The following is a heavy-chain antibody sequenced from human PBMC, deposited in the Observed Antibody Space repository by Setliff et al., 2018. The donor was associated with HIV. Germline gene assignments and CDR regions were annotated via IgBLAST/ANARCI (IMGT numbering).Heavy chain of an antibody. V-gene: IGHV4-61*02. CDR2: IYSNGRT. CDR3: ARWMTSRINRRHLRGDWFGP. Sequence: SETLSLTCTVSGGSITSGSYYWSWIRQPAGKGLEWIGRIYSNGRTTHNPSLKSRVTISRDTSENQFSLRLNSVTAADTAVYYCARWMTSRINRRHLRGDWFGPWGQGSLVTVSS. D-gene: IGHD1-1*01. J-gene: IGHJ5*02. CDR1: GGSITSGSYY.